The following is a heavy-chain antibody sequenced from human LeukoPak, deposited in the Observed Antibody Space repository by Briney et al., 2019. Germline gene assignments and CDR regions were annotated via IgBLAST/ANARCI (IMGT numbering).Heavy chain of an antibody. V-gene: IGHV5-51*01. CDR2: IYPGDSDT. CDR3: ARHQGQDYYYMDV. Sequence: GESLKISCKGSGYSFTSYWIGWVRQMPGKGLEWMGIIYPGDSDTRYSSSFQGQVTISADKSISTAYLQWSSLKASDTATYYCARHQGQDYYYMDVWGKGTTVTVSS. CDR1: GYSFTSYW. J-gene: IGHJ6*03.